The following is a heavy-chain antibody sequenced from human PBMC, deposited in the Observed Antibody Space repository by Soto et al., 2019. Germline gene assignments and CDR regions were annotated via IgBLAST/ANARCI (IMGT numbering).Heavy chain of an antibody. V-gene: IGHV4-59*12. D-gene: IGHD2-15*01. CDR2: IYYSGST. J-gene: IGHJ4*02. Sequence: SETLSLTCTVSGGSISSYYWSWIRQPPGKGLEWIGYIYYSGSTYYNPSLKSRVTISVDTSKNQFSLKLTSVTAADTAVYYCARVVTKHKAFDYWGQGTLVTVSS. CDR3: ARVVTKHKAFDY. CDR1: GGSISSYY.